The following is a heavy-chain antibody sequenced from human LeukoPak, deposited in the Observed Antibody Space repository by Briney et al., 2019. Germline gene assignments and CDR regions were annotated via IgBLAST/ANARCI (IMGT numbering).Heavy chain of an antibody. Sequence: SETLSLTCAVYGGSFSGYYWSWIRQPPGKGLEWIGEINHSGSTNYNPSLKSRVTISVDTSKNQFSLKLSSVTAADTAVYYCARARWLRLSWFDPWGQGTLVTVSS. V-gene: IGHV4-34*01. D-gene: IGHD5-12*01. CDR3: ARARWLRLSWFDP. CDR2: INHSGST. CDR1: GGSFSGYY. J-gene: IGHJ5*02.